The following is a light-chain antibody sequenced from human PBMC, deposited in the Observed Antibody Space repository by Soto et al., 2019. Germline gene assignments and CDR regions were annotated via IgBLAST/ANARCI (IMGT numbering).Light chain of an antibody. J-gene: IGKJ2*01. CDR2: GAS. V-gene: IGKV3-20*01. Sequence: IELTQSPDTLSLSPGERATLSCRASQSVSSSYLAWYQQKPGQAPRLLIYGASSRATGIPDRFSGSGSGTDFTLTISRLEPEDFAVYYCQQYGSSPLYTFGQGTKLEIK. CDR1: QSVSSSY. CDR3: QQYGSSPLYT.